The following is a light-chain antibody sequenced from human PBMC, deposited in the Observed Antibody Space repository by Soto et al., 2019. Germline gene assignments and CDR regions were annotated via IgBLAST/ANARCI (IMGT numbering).Light chain of an antibody. CDR3: QQRSNWPIT. Sequence: EIVLTQSPATLSLSPGERATVSCRTSQSVSSYFAWYQQKPGRAPRLLIYDASNRATGIPARFIGSGSGTDFTLTISSLEPEDFAVYYCQQRSNWPITFGQGTRLEI. V-gene: IGKV3-11*01. J-gene: IGKJ5*01. CDR2: DAS. CDR1: QSVSSY.